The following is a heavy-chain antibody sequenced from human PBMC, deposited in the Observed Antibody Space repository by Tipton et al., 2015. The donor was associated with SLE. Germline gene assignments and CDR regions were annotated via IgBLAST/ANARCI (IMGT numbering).Heavy chain of an antibody. CDR3: ARGLDYGDSPFDY. D-gene: IGHD4-17*01. CDR1: GGSISSYY. J-gene: IGHJ4*02. CDR2: IYYSGST. Sequence: TLSLTCTVSGGSISSYYWTWIRQPPGKGLECIGYIYYSGSTNYNPSLKSRVTISVDTSKNQFSLKLSSVTAADTAVYYCARGLDYGDSPFDYWGQGTLVTVSS. V-gene: IGHV4-59*01.